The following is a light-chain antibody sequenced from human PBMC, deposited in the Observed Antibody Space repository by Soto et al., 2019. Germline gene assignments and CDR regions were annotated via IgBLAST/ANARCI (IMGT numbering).Light chain of an antibody. V-gene: IGKV1-39*01. CDR1: QSISSY. Sequence: DIQMTQSPSSLSASVGDRVTITCRASQSISSYLNWYQQKPGKAPKLLIYAASSLQSGVPSRFRGSGSGTDFTLTISSLQPEDFATYTSQQSYSTWTCGQGTKVDIK. J-gene: IGKJ1*01. CDR3: QQSYSTWT. CDR2: AAS.